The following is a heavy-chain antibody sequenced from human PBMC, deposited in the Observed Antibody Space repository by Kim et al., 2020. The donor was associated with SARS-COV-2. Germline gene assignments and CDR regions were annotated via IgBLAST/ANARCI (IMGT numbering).Heavy chain of an antibody. Sequence: SETLSLTCAVYGGSFSDYYWSWIRQPPGKGLEWIGEINHSGSTNYNPSLKSRVTISVDTSKNQFSLKLSSVTAADTAVYYCARDPVAGTSSWFDPWGQGT. CDR2: INHSGST. CDR1: GGSFSDYY. V-gene: IGHV4-34*01. J-gene: IGHJ5*02. CDR3: ARDPVAGTSSWFDP. D-gene: IGHD6-19*01.